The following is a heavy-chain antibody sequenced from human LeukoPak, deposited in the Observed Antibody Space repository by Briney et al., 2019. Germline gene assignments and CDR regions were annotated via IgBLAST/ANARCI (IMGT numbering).Heavy chain of an antibody. CDR3: ARHGGRYYFDY. CDR2: IWYDGSNK. D-gene: IGHD3-16*01. J-gene: IGHJ4*02. V-gene: IGHV3-33*01. CDR1: GFTFSSYG. Sequence: GRSLRLSCAASGFTFSSYGMHWVRQAPGKGLEWVAVIWYDGSNKYYADSVKGRFTISRDNAKNSLYLQMNSLRAEDTAVYYCARHGGRYYFDYWGQGTLVTVSS.